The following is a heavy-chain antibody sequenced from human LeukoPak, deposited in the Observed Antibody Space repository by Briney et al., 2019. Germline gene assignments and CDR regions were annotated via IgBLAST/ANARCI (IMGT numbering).Heavy chain of an antibody. Sequence: ASVKVSCKASGGTFSSYAISWVRQAPGQGLEWMGGINPNSGGTNYAQKFQGRVTMTRDTSISTAYMELSRLRSDDTAVYYCARAFRTSNYYDSSGTEALGYWGQGTLVTVSS. D-gene: IGHD3-22*01. CDR3: ARAFRTSNYYDSSGTEALGY. CDR1: GGTFSSYA. J-gene: IGHJ4*02. CDR2: INPNSGGT. V-gene: IGHV1-2*02.